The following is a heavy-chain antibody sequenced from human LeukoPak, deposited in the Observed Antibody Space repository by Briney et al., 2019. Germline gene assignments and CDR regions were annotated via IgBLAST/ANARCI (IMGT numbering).Heavy chain of an antibody. D-gene: IGHD3-22*01. Sequence: SETLSLTCIVSGGSISSGDYSWSWIRQPPGKGLEWIGNIYQSGSIYYNPSLKSRVTISIDRSKNQFSLKLSSVTAADTAVYYCARDNYDTSGFCAFDIWGQGTMVTVSS. V-gene: IGHV4-30-2*01. J-gene: IGHJ3*02. CDR1: GGSISSGDYS. CDR3: ARDNYDTSGFCAFDI. CDR2: IYQSGSI.